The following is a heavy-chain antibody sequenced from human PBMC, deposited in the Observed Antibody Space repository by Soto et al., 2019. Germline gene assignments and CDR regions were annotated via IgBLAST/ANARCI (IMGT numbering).Heavy chain of an antibody. CDR2: ISGSGGST. CDR3: AKDSFWSGIKDWFDP. CDR1: GFTFSSYA. V-gene: IGHV3-23*01. D-gene: IGHD3-3*01. Sequence: EVQLLESGGGLVQPGGSLRLSCAASGFTFSSYAMSWVRQAPGKGLEWVSAISGSGGSTYYADSMKGRFTISRDNSKNTLYLQMNSLRAEDTAVYYCAKDSFWSGIKDWFDPWGQGTLVTVSS. J-gene: IGHJ5*02.